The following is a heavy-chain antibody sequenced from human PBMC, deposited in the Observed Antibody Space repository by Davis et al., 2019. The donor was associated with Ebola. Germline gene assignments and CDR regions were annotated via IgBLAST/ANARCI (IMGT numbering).Heavy chain of an antibody. CDR3: AKGSLYGSRSITAGMDV. Sequence: GESLKISCAASGFTFTSYSMTWVRQAPGKGLDWVSGITGSGGNTYYADSVKGRFTFSRDNSKNTLYLQMNSLRAEDSAVYYCAKGSLYGSRSITAGMDVWGQGTTVIVSS. D-gene: IGHD4-17*01. J-gene: IGHJ6*02. V-gene: IGHV3-23*01. CDR2: ITGSGGNT. CDR1: GFTFTSYS.